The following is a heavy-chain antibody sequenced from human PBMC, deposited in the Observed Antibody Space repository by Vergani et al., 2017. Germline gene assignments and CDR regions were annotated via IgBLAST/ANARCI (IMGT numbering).Heavy chain of an antibody. J-gene: IGHJ6*03. D-gene: IGHD3-22*01. CDR3: ARAGDYDSSGYYYDYYYYYMDV. V-gene: IGHV3-23*01. CDR2: ISGSGGST. Sequence: EVQLLESGGGLVQPGGSLRLSCAASGFTFSSYAMSWVRQAPGKGLEWVSAISGSGGSTYYADSVKGRFTISRDNAKNSLYLQMNSLRAEDTAVYYCARAGDYDSSGYYYDYYYYYMDVWGKXP. CDR1: GFTFSSYA.